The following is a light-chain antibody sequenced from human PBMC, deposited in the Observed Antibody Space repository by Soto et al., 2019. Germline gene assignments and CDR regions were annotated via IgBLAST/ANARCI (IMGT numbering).Light chain of an antibody. J-gene: IGLJ1*01. Sequence: SYELTQPPSVSVAPGKTASITCGGNNIGSKGVHWYQQKPGQAPVLVIYYDSDRPSGIPERFSGSNSGNTATLTISSVEAGDEADYYCQVWDSSSDRGVFGTGTKLTVL. V-gene: IGLV3-21*04. CDR2: YDS. CDR1: NIGSKG. CDR3: QVWDSSSDRGV.